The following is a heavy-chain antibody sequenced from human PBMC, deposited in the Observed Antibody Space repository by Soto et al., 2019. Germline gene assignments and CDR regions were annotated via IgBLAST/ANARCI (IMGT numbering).Heavy chain of an antibody. CDR2: IYYSGST. D-gene: IGHD3-10*01. J-gene: IGHJ6*02. CDR3: ASLVRDYYYYYGMDV. CDR1: GGSISDADYC. Sequence: SETLSLTCTVSGGSISDADYCWSWIRQPPGKGLEWIGYIYYSGSTYYNPSLKSRVTISVDTSKNQFSLKLSSVTAADTAVYYCASLVRDYYYYYGMDVWGQGTTVTVSS. V-gene: IGHV4-30-4*01.